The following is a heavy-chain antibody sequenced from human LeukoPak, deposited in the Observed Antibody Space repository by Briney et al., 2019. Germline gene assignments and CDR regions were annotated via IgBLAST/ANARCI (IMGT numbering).Heavy chain of an antibody. V-gene: IGHV3-11*06. CDR2: ISTSSSST. Sequence: GGSLRLSCAASGFTFRNYAMSWVRQAPGKGLEWVSKISTSSSSTNYADSVKGRFTVSRDNAKSSLYFQMDSLRAEDTAVYYCARLREGSDHDYWGQGTLVTVSS. J-gene: IGHJ4*02. D-gene: IGHD4-17*01. CDR1: GFTFRNYA. CDR3: ARLREGSDHDY.